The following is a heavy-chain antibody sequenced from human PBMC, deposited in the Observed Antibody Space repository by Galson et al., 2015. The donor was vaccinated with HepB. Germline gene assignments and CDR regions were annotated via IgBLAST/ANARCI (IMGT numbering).Heavy chain of an antibody. V-gene: IGHV1-2*06. CDR1: GYTFTGYY. J-gene: IGHJ4*02. CDR3: ALAFPGYSSSFLTSFDY. D-gene: IGHD6-13*01. Sequence: SVKVSCKASGYTFTGYYMHWVRQAPGQGLEWMGRINPNSGGTNYAQKFQGRVTMTRDTSISTAYMELSSLRSEDTAVYYCALAFPGYSSSFLTSFDYWGQGTLVTVSS. CDR2: INPNSGGT.